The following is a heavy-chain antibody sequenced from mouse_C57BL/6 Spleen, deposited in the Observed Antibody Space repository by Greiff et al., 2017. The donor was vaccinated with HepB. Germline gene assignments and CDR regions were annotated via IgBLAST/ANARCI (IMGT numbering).Heavy chain of an antibody. D-gene: IGHD2-5*01. CDR2: IDPSDSYT. V-gene: IGHV1-69*01. CDR3: ARGGYSIDY. J-gene: IGHJ2*01. CDR1: GYTFTSYW. Sequence: QVQLQQPGAELVMPGASVKLSCKASGYTFTSYWMHWVKQRPGQGLEWIGEIDPSDSYTNYNQKFKGKSTLTVDKSSSTAYMQLSSLTSEDSAVYYCARGGYSIDYWGQGTTLTVSS.